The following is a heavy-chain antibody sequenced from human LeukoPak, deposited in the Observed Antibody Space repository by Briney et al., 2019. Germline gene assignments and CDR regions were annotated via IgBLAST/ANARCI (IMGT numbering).Heavy chain of an antibody. Sequence: SETLSLTCAVSGFSISRGYFWAWIRQPPGTGVEWIGSIFHSGDTYYNPSLKSRVALPVDTSKNQFSLRLTSVTAAYTALYYCARRDGSSWYNWFDPWGQGILVTVSS. CDR2: IFHSGDT. D-gene: IGHD6-13*01. CDR3: ARRDGSSWYNWFDP. J-gene: IGHJ5*02. V-gene: IGHV4-38-2*01. CDR1: GFSISRGYF.